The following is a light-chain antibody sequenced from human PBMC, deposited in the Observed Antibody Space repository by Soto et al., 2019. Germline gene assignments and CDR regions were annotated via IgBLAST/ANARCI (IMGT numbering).Light chain of an antibody. CDR3: QSYDSSLTAVI. Sequence: QSVLTQPPSVSGAPGQRVTISCTGTSSNIGTFSDVHWYQHLPGRAPKVLIYGNNNRPSGVPDRFSGSKSGTSASLAITGLQADDKGDYYCQSYDSSLTAVILGGGTKLTVL. CDR1: SSNIGTFSD. V-gene: IGLV1-40*01. J-gene: IGLJ2*01. CDR2: GNN.